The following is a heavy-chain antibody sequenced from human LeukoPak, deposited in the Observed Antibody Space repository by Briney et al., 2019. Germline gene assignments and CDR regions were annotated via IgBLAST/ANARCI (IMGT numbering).Heavy chain of an antibody. Sequence: SETLSLTCTLSGASISSSYWSWFRQPPGKRLEWIGYIYYTGGTNYNPPLESRVTISVDTSKTQFSLKLRSVTAADTAVYYCARLGEAVAGSGKWYFDLWGRGTLVTVSS. D-gene: IGHD6-19*01. CDR1: GASISSSY. V-gene: IGHV4-59*08. CDR3: ARLGEAVAGSGKWYFDL. CDR2: IYYTGGT. J-gene: IGHJ2*01.